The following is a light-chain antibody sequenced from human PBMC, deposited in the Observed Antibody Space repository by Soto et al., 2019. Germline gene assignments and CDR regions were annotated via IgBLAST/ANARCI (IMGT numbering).Light chain of an antibody. Sequence: EIVMTQSPATLSVSPGERATLSCRASQSVSSNLAWYQQKPGQAPRLLIYGASNRATGIPARFSGSGSGTEFTLTISSLQSEDFALYYCQQYNDWPPTWTFGQGTKVEIK. CDR1: QSVSSN. V-gene: IGKV3-15*01. CDR3: QQYNDWPPTWT. CDR2: GAS. J-gene: IGKJ1*01.